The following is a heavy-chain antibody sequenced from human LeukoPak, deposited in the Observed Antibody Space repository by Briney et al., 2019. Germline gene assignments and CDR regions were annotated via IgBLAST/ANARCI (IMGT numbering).Heavy chain of an antibody. CDR2: IYYSGST. D-gene: IGHD6-25*01. V-gene: IGHV4-59*01. CDR1: GGSISSYY. Sequence: SETLSLTCTVSGGSISSYYWSWIRQPPGKGLEWIGYIYYSGSTNYNPSLKSRVTISVDTSKNQFSLKLSSVTAADTAVYYCARDPGHHQRHYGMDVWGQGTTVTVSS. CDR3: ARDPGHHQRHYGMDV. J-gene: IGHJ6*02.